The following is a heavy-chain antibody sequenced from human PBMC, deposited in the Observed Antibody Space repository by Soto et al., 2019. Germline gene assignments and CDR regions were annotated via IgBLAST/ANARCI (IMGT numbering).Heavy chain of an antibody. CDR1: GFTFSSYG. CDR3: AKGYDFWSGYLDY. V-gene: IGHV3-30*18. CDR2: ISYDGSNK. D-gene: IGHD3-3*01. Sequence: HPGGSLRLSCAASGFTFSSYGMHWVRQAPGKGLEWVAVISYDGSNKYYADSVKGRFTISRDNSKNTLYLQMNSLRAEDTAVYYCAKGYDFWSGYLDYWGQGTLVTVSS. J-gene: IGHJ4*02.